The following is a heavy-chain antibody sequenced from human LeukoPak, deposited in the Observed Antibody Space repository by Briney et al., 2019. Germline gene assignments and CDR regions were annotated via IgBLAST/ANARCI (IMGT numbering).Heavy chain of an antibody. Sequence: SSETLSLTCTVSGGSISNYCWSWIRQPPGKGLEWIGYICYSGTTNYNPSLKSRVTISVDRSKNQFSLKLISVTAADTAVYYCARRGGSYSHSDFWGQGTLVTVSS. D-gene: IGHD1-26*01. CDR1: GGSISNYC. CDR2: ICYSGTT. CDR3: ARRGGSYSHSDF. J-gene: IGHJ4*02. V-gene: IGHV4-59*08.